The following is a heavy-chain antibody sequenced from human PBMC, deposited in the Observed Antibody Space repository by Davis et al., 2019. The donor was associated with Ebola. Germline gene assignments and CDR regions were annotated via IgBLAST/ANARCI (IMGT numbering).Heavy chain of an antibody. D-gene: IGHD3-16*01. CDR2: MNPNSGNT. Sequence: ASVKVSCKASGYTFTSYDINWVRQAPGQGLEWMGWMNPNSGNTGYAQKFQGRVTMTRNTSISTAYMELSSLRSEDTAVYYCARRRFGLGWFDPWGQGTLVTVSS. CDR1: GYTFTSYD. V-gene: IGHV1-8*01. J-gene: IGHJ5*02. CDR3: ARRRFGLGWFDP.